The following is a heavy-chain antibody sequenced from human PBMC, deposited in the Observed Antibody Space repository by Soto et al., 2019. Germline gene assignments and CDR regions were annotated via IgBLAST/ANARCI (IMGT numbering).Heavy chain of an antibody. D-gene: IGHD3-10*01. J-gene: IGHJ6*02. V-gene: IGHV1-18*04. Sequence: ASVKVSCKASGYTFTNYGISWVRQAPGQGLEWMGWISPNNGNTHYAQKFQGRVTMATDTSTSTVNMEPRSLRSDDTAVYYCARAGSSLGYAMDVWGRGTTVTVS. CDR3: ARAGSSLGYAMDV. CDR2: ISPNNGNT. CDR1: GYTFTNYG.